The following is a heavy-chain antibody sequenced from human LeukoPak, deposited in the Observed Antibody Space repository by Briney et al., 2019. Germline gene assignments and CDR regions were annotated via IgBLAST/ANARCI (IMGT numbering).Heavy chain of an antibody. CDR2: VTSKTDGGTT. CDR3: TTDKLWFSY. J-gene: IGHJ4*02. D-gene: IGHD5-18*01. Sequence: GGSLRLSCAASGFTSSNAWMSWVRQAPGKGLEWVGRVTSKTDGGTTDYAAPVKGRFTISRDDSKNTLYLQMNSLRTEDTAVYYCTTDKLWFSYWGQGTLVTVS. V-gene: IGHV3-15*01. CDR1: GFTSSNAW.